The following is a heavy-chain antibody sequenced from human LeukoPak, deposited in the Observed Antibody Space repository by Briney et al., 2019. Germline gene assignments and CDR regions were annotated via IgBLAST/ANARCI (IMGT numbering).Heavy chain of an antibody. D-gene: IGHD3-10*01. CDR2: ISSSSSYI. CDR1: GFTFSSYS. CDR3: ARDPITKYSDL. J-gene: IGHJ2*01. V-gene: IGHV3-21*01. Sequence: GGSLRLSCAASGFTFSSYSMNWVRQAPGKGLEWVSSISSSSSYIYYADSVKGRFTISRDNAKNSLYLQMNSLRAEDTAVYYCARDPITKYSDLWGRGTLVTVSS.